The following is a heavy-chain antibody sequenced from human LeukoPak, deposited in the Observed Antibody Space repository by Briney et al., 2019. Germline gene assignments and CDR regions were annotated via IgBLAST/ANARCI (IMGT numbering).Heavy chain of an antibody. D-gene: IGHD6-19*01. CDR3: AHVPDGYSSGWYVRY. V-gene: IGHV2-5*02. Sequence: SGPTLVKPTQTLTLTCTFSGFSLSTSGVGVGWIRQPPGKALEWLALIYWDDDKRYSPSLKSRLTITKDTSKSQVVLTMTNMDPVDTAAYYCAHVPDGYSSGWYVRYWGQGTLVTVSS. CDR1: GFSLSTSGVG. CDR2: IYWDDDK. J-gene: IGHJ4*02.